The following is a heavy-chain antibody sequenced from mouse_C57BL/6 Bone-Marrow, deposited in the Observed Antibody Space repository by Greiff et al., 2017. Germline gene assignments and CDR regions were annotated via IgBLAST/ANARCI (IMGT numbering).Heavy chain of an antibody. CDR2: IHPSDSDT. J-gene: IGHJ3*01. V-gene: IGHV1-74*01. CDR3: AITYYGSSLFAY. Sequence: QVQLQQSGAELVKPGASVKVSCKASGYTFTSYWMHWVKQRPGQGLEWIGRIHPSDSDTNYNQKFKGKATLTVDKSSSTAYMQLSSLTSEDSAVYDCAITYYGSSLFAYWGQGTLVTVSA. CDR1: GYTFTSYW. D-gene: IGHD1-1*01.